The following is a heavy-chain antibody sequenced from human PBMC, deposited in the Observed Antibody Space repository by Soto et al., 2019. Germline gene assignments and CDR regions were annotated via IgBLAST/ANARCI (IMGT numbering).Heavy chain of an antibody. D-gene: IGHD2-2*01. CDR3: ARVRTEYAGLDY. CDR1: GGCVRSLC. J-gene: IGHJ4*02. Sequence: PAETLSLTCYVWGGCVRSLCWTWMRQSPGKGRESIAYVCSSESTNYNPSLESRVAISLDTSKNQFSLRLTSVTAADTAVYFCARVRTEYAGLDYWGQRTLVTVSS. V-gene: IGHV4-59*02. CDR2: VCSSEST.